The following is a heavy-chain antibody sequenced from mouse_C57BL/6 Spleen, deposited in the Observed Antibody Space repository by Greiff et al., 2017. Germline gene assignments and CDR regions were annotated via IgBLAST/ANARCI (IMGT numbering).Heavy chain of an antibody. CDR1: GFTFSDYG. CDR2: ISRGSSTI. V-gene: IGHV5-17*01. J-gene: IGHJ4*01. Sequence: EVQGVESGGGLVKPGGSLKLSCAASGFTFSDYGMHWVRQAPEKGLEWVAYISRGSSTIYYADTVKGRFPISRDNAKNTLFLQMTSLRSEDTAMYYCARPYYYDYDYYAMDYWGQGTSVTVSS. D-gene: IGHD2-4*01. CDR3: ARPYYYDYDYYAMDY.